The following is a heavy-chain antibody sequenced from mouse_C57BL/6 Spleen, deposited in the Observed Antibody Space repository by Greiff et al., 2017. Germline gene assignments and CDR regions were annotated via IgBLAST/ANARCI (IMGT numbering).Heavy chain of an antibody. CDR3: ARGYYGNYGFAY. J-gene: IGHJ3*01. CDR1: GYTFTSYW. V-gene: IGHV1-69*01. Sequence: VQLQQPGAELVMPGASVKLSCKASGYTFTSYWMHWVKQRPGQGLEWIGEIDPSDSSTNYNQKFKGKSTLTVDKSSSPAYMQLSSLTSDDSAVYYCARGYYGNYGFAYWGQGTLVTVSA. D-gene: IGHD2-1*01. CDR2: IDPSDSST.